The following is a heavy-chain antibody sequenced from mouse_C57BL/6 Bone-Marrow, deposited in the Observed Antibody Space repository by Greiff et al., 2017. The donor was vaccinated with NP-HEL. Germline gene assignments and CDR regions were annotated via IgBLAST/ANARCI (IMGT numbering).Heavy chain of an antibody. J-gene: IGHJ4*01. Sequence: VQLKQSGPVLVKPGASVKMSCKASGYTFTDYYMNWVKQSHGKSLEWIGVINPYNGGTSYNQKFKGKATLTVDKSSSTAYMELNSLTSEDSAVYYCARGGQLRFYYAMDYWGQGTAVTVSS. CDR2: INPYNGGT. D-gene: IGHD3-2*02. CDR1: GYTFTDYY. CDR3: ARGGQLRFYYAMDY. V-gene: IGHV1-19*01.